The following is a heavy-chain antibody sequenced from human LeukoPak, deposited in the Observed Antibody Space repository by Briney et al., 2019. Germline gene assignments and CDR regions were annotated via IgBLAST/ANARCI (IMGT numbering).Heavy chain of an antibody. CDR3: AKDFRIAVATARGGPWFDP. CDR1: GFTFSSYA. J-gene: IGHJ5*02. D-gene: IGHD6-19*01. V-gene: IGHV3-23*01. CDR2: ISGSGGST. Sequence: GGSLRLSCAASGFTFSSYAMTWVRQAPGKGLEWVSTISGSGGSTYYADSVKGRFTISRDNSKNTLYLQMNSLRAEDTAVYYCAKDFRIAVATARGGPWFDPWGQGTLVTVSS.